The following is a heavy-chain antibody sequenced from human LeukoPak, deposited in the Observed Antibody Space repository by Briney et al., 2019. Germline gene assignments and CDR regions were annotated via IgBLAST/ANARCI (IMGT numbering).Heavy chain of an antibody. D-gene: IGHD6-6*01. Sequence: SSETLSLTCAVSGYSISSGYYWGWIRQPPGKGLEWIAYIYYSGSTNHNPSLKSRVTISVDTSKNQFSLRLSSVTAANTAVYYCARDLSSSSSMDVWGKGTTVTVSS. CDR3: ARDLSSSSSMDV. J-gene: IGHJ6*04. V-gene: IGHV4-61*01. CDR2: IYYSGST. CDR1: GYSISSGYY.